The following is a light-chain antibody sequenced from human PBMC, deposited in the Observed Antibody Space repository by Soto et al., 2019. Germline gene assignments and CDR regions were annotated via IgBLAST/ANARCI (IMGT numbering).Light chain of an antibody. Sequence: ALTQPDSVSGSPGQSITISCTGSSSDVCGYNYVSWYQNHPGTAPKLMIYEVSNRPSGVSNRFSGSKSGTTASLTISGLQAEDEADYYGSSYTSSSALVFGGGTKLTVL. V-gene: IGLV2-14*01. J-gene: IGLJ2*01. CDR2: EVS. CDR1: SSDVCGYNY. CDR3: SSYTSSSALV.